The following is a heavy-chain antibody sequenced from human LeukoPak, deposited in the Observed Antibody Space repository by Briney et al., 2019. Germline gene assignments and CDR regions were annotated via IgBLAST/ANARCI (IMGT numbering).Heavy chain of an antibody. CDR2: IIPIFGTA. Sequence: SVKVSCKASGYTFTSYAIHWVRQAPGQGLEWMGGIIPIFGTANYAQKFQGRVTITADESTSTAYMELSSLRSEDTAVYYCAREGTLYCSGGSCYLDYWGQGTLVTVSS. D-gene: IGHD2-15*01. V-gene: IGHV1-69*13. CDR1: GYTFTSYA. J-gene: IGHJ4*02. CDR3: AREGTLYCSGGSCYLDY.